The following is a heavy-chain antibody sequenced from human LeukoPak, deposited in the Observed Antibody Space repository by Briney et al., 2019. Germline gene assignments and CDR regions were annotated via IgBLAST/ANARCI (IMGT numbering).Heavy chain of an antibody. CDR1: GYTFTGYY. J-gene: IGHJ4*02. V-gene: IGHV1-2*02. CDR3: ARDPYDILTGYFDFDY. Sequence: ASVKVSCMASGYTFTGYYMHWVRQAPGQGLEWMGWINPNSGGTNYAQKFQGRVTMTRDTSISTAYMELSRLRSDDTAVYYCARDPYDILTGYFDFDYWGQGTLVTVSS. D-gene: IGHD3-9*01. CDR2: INPNSGGT.